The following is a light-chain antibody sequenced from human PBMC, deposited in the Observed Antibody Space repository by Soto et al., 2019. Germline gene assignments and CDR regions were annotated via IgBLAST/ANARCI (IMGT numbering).Light chain of an antibody. CDR1: QTISSY. J-gene: IGKJ3*01. V-gene: IGKV1-39*01. CDR2: AAS. Sequence: DIQMPQSPSSLTAFVGDRVTITCRSSQTISSYLNWYQQKPGKAPKVLIYAASYLQTGVSSRFSGRVSGTDFTLTIDSLQPEDAATYDCQQCYIRFTCGPGTKV. CDR3: QQCYIRFT.